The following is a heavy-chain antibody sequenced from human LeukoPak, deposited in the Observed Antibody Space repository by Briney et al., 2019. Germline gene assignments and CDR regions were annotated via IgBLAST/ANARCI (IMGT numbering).Heavy chain of an antibody. CDR3: ASYYDSSGYYSFAYYYYYMDV. V-gene: IGHV1-69*06. D-gene: IGHD3-22*01. CDR2: IIPIFGTA. CDR1: GGTFSSYA. J-gene: IGHJ6*03. Sequence: ASVKVSCKASGGTFSSYATSWVRQAPGQGLEWMGGIIPIFGTANYAQKFQGRVTITADKSTSTAYMEPSSLRSEDTAVYYCASYYDSSGYYSFAYYYYYMDVWGKGTTVTVSS.